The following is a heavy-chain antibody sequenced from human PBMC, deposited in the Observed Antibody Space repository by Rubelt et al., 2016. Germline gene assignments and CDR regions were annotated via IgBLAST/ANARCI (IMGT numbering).Heavy chain of an antibody. CDR1: GGSISSYY. Sequence: QVQLQESGPGLVKSSETLSLTCTVSGGSISSYYWSWIRQPPGKGLEWIGYIYYSGSTNYNPSLKSRVTISVDTSKNQFSLKLSSVTAADTAVYYCAKSSGTYRNYYYYGMDVWGQGTTVTVSS. J-gene: IGHJ6*02. CDR2: IYYSGST. V-gene: IGHV4-59*01. CDR3: AKSSGTYRNYYYYGMDV. D-gene: IGHD1-26*01.